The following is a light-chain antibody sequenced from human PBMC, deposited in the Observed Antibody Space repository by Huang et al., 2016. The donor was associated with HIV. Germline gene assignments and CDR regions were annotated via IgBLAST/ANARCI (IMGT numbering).Light chain of an antibody. CDR2: GAS. V-gene: IGKV4-1*01. CDR3: QQYSTIPT. Sequence: DIVVTQSPDSLAVFLGARATINCKSSQTFLYNSKSDSFIAWYQKRPGQSPKLRIHGASARQAGVPERFSGSVSETNFTLKINGLQPEDVAIYFCQQYSTIPTFGGGTKVDI. CDR1: QTFLYNSKSDSF. J-gene: IGKJ4*01.